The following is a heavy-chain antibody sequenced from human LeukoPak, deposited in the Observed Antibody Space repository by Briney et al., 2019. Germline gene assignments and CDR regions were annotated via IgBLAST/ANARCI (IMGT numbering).Heavy chain of an antibody. CDR2: ITSNGGST. J-gene: IGHJ4*02. D-gene: IGHD6-19*01. CDR3: ARDHISGGTRDY. Sequence: GGSLRLSCAASGFTFSSYAMHWVRQAPGKGLEYVSSITSNGGSTYYANSVKGRFTISRDNSKNTLYLQMGSLRAEDMAVYYCARDHISGGTRDYWGQGTLVTVSS. CDR1: GFTFSSYA. V-gene: IGHV3-64*01.